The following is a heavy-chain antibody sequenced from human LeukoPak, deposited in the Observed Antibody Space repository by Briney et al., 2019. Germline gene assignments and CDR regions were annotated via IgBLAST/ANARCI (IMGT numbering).Heavy chain of an antibody. CDR1: GGTFSSYA. CDR2: IIPIFGTA. D-gene: IGHD3-3*01. V-gene: IGHV1-69*13. Sequence: GASVKVSCKASGGTFSSYAISWVRQAPGQGLEWMGGIIPIFGTANYAQKFQGRVTITADESTSTAYMELSSLRSEDTAVYYCARDLSRDFWSGYYFDYWGQGTLVTVSS. CDR3: ARDLSRDFWSGYYFDY. J-gene: IGHJ4*02.